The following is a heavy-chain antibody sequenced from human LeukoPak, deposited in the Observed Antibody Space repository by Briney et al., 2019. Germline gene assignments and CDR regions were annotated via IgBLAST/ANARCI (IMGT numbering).Heavy chain of an antibody. CDR2: ISARGDIT. V-gene: IGHV3-23*01. D-gene: IGHD2-8*01. J-gene: IGHJ4*02. Sequence: PGGSLRLSCAASGFTFTNYAMYWVRQAPGKGLEWVSSISARGDITYYADSVKGRFAISRDNSENTLYLQMNSLRAEDTAVYYCARYAEYAVSTPCYWGQGTLVTVSA. CDR1: GFTFTNYA. CDR3: ARYAEYAVSTPCY.